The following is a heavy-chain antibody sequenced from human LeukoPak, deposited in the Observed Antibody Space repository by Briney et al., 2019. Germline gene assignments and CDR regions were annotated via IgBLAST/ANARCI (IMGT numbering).Heavy chain of an antibody. CDR2: MSWNSGSI. V-gene: IGHV3-9*01. Sequence: RGRSLRLSCAASGFTFDDYAMHWVRQAPGKGLEWVSGMSWNSGSIGYADSVKGRFTISRDNAKNPLYLQMNSLGAEDTALYYRAKDLGYSGYDSIFDYWGQGTLVTDSS. J-gene: IGHJ4*02. CDR3: AKDLGYSGYDSIFDY. CDR1: GFTFDDYA. D-gene: IGHD5-12*01.